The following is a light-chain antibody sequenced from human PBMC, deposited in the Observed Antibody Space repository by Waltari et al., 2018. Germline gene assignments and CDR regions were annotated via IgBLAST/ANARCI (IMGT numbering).Light chain of an antibody. V-gene: IGLV2-14*03. CDR1: SSDIGGYDY. CDR3: RSYTGISTSWI. J-gene: IGLJ2*01. Sequence: HSALTQPASVSGSPGQSITISCTGTSSDIGGYDYVSWYQQHPGKAPKLMIYDVSKRPSGVSNRFSASKSCETASLTISGLQTGDEADYYCRSYTGISTSWIFGGGTKVTVL. CDR2: DVS.